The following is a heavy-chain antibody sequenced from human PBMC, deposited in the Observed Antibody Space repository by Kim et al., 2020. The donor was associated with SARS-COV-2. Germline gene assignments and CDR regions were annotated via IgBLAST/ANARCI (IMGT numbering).Heavy chain of an antibody. Sequence: GGSLRLSCAASGFTFSSYAMSWVRQAPGKGLEWVSGFYSGGSSTYYADSVKGRFTISRDTAQNTLFLHMSSLRADDTAVYYCARGLYDNSWSPVCGGQ. CDR3: ARGLYDNSWSPVC. CDR2: FYSGGSST. D-gene: IGHD6-13*01. J-gene: IGHJ1*01. V-gene: IGHV3-23*03. CDR1: GFTFSSYA.